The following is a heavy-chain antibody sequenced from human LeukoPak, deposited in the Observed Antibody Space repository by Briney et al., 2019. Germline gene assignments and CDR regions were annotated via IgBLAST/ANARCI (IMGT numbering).Heavy chain of an antibody. V-gene: IGHV3-30-3*01. CDR1: GFTFSSYA. CDR3: ARDSRLPFDI. Sequence: GGSLRLSCAASGFTFSSYAMHWVRQAPGKGLEWVAVISYDGSNKYCADSVKGRFTISRDNSKNTLYLQMNSLRAEDTAVYYCARDSRLPFDIWGQGTMVTVSS. CDR2: ISYDGSNK. J-gene: IGHJ3*02.